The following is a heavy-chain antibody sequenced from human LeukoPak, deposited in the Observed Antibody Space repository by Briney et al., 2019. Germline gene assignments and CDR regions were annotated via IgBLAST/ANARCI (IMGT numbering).Heavy chain of an antibody. CDR3: AKEGYCSGGSCFLYYYYAMDV. D-gene: IGHD2-15*01. J-gene: IGHJ6*02. CDR2: ISESGDST. Sequence: GGSLRLSCVASGFTFSNYVMRWVRQAPGKGLEWVSSISESGDSTYYADSVRGRFTISRDNSKNMVYLQMSSLRGEDTAVYYCAKEGYCSGGSCFLYYYYAMDVWGQGTTVTVSS. V-gene: IGHV3-23*01. CDR1: GFTFSNYV.